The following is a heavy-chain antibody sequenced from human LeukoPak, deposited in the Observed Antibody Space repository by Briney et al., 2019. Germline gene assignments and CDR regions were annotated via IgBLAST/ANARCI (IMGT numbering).Heavy chain of an antibody. J-gene: IGHJ4*02. D-gene: IGHD6-13*01. CDR2: IYPGDSDT. CDR3: SRRVNRAAADY. V-gene: IGHV5-51*01. Sequence: GESLRISCKGSGYSFTSYWIGWVRQMPGKGLEWMGIIYPGDSDTRYIPSFQGQVTISADKSISTAYLQWSSLKASDTAMYYCSRRVNRAAADYWGQGTLVTVSS. CDR1: GYSFTSYW.